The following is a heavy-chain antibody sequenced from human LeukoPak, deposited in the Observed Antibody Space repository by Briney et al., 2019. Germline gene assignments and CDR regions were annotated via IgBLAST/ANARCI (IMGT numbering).Heavy chain of an antibody. CDR2: ISGSGGST. CDR1: GFTFSSYA. CDR3: AILGYCISVRCQGDY. Sequence: GGSLRLSCAVSGFTFSSYAMSWVRQAPGKGLEWVSAISGSGGSTYYADSVKGRFTISRDNSKNTLYLQMNSLRAEDTAVYYCAILGYCISVRCQGDYWGQGTLVTVSS. V-gene: IGHV3-23*01. J-gene: IGHJ4*02. D-gene: IGHD2-2*01.